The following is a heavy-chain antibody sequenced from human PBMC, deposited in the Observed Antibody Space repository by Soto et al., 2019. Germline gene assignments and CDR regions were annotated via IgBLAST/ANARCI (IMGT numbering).Heavy chain of an antibody. CDR1: GFSVSTHV. V-gene: IGHV3-33*01. D-gene: IGHD3-22*01. CDR2: LWYDGSRE. CDR3: ARVPRYDTWYFDY. J-gene: IGHJ4*02. Sequence: QVLLVESGGGVVQPGRSLRLSCTASGFSVSTHVIHWVRQAPGKGLEWVAVLWYDGSREYYAESVKGRFTISRDNSKNTMYLQMNSLRAEDTAVYYCARVPRYDTWYFDYWGQGTLATVSS.